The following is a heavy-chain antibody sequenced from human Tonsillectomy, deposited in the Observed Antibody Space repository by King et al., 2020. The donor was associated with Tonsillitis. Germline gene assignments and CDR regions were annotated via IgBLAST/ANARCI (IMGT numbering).Heavy chain of an antibody. CDR3: ARMAADYYYYGMDV. Sequence: VQLVESGGGVVQPGRSLRLSCAASEFTFSSYAMHWVRQAPGKGLEWVAVISYDGSNKYYVDSVKGRFTISRDNSKNTLYLQMNSLRAEDTAVYYCARMAADYYYYGMDVWGQGTTVTVSS. V-gene: IGHV3-30*04. CDR1: EFTFSSYA. D-gene: IGHD5-24*01. CDR2: ISYDGSNK. J-gene: IGHJ6*02.